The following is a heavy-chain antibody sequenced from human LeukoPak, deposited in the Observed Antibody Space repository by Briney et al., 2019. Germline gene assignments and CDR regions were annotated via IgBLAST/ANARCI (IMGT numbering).Heavy chain of an antibody. V-gene: IGHV1-18*01. CDR3: ARTIVVVPAASLGY. CDR1: GYTFTSYG. J-gene: IGHJ4*02. CDR2: ISAYNGNT. Sequence: ASVKVSCKASGYTFTSYGISWVRQAPGQGLEWMGWISAYNGNTNYAQKLQGRVTMTTDTSTSTAYMELRSLRSDDTAVYYCARTIVVVPAASLGYWGQGTLVTASS. D-gene: IGHD2-2*01.